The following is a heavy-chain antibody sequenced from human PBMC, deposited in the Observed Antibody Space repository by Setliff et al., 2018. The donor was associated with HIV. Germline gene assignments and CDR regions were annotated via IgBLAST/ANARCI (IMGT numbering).Heavy chain of an antibody. D-gene: IGHD3-10*01. J-gene: IGHJ6*04. Sequence: GESLKISCAASGFTFSDQYMDWVRQAPGEGLEWVGFIRSKSHGGTTKYAASVKGRFTISRDESENSVFLQMNSLQTEDTAVYYCVRDLAAINMVRGRLYYYYYMDVWGKGTTVTVSS. CDR2: IRSKSHGGTT. CDR3: VRDLAAINMVRGRLYYYYYMDV. CDR1: GFTFSDQY. V-gene: IGHV3-72*01.